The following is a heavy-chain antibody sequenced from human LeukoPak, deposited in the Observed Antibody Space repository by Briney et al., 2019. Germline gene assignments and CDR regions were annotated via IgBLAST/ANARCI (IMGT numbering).Heavy chain of an antibody. CDR1: GGSFSGYY. CDR2: IYYSGST. Sequence: SETLSLTCAVYGGSFSGYYWSWIRQPPGKGLEWIGYIYYSGSTNYNPSLKSRVTISIDTSRNQFSLRLNSMTAADTAIYYCARVLRAASWRSYDYWGQGSLVTVSS. J-gene: IGHJ4*02. D-gene: IGHD5-18*01. V-gene: IGHV4-59*01. CDR3: ARVLRAASWRSYDY.